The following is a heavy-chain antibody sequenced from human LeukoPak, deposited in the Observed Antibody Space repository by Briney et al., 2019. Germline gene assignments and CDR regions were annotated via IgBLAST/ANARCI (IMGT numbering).Heavy chain of an antibody. V-gene: IGHV4-4*02. CDR3: AREGGFYRPLDY. CDR1: GFTFSSYAT. CDR2: VHLDGRT. J-gene: IGHJ4*02. Sequence: AGGSLRLSCAASGFTFSSYATSWVRQPPGKGLEWIGEVHLDGRTNYNPSLKSRLIMSVDLPENHISLKLTSVSAADTAVYYRAREGGFYRPLDYSGQGTLVTVSS. D-gene: IGHD3-3*01.